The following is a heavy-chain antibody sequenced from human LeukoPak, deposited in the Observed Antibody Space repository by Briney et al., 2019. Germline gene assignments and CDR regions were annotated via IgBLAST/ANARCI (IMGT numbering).Heavy chain of an antibody. D-gene: IGHD1-26*01. Sequence: GASVKVSCKASGYTFTSYDINWVRQAPGQGLEWMGGIIPIFGTANYAQKFQGRVTITADKSTSTAYMELSSLRSEDTAVYYCARRRVGADWSRYYYYYYMDVWGKGTTVTVSS. CDR3: ARRRVGADWSRYYYYYYMDV. CDR2: IIPIFGTA. V-gene: IGHV1-69*06. J-gene: IGHJ6*03. CDR1: GYTFTSYD.